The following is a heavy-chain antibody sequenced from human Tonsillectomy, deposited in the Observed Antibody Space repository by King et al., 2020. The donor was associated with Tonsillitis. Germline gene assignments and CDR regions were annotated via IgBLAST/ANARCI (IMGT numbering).Heavy chain of an antibody. CDR3: AHTFLFGGYCSADRCQNFDY. CDR1: GFSLSTSGVG. Sequence: TLKESGPTLVKPTQTLTLTCTFSGFSLSTSGVGVGWIRQPPGKALEWLALIYWNDDKRYSPSLKTRLTITKDTSKNQVFLTMTNMDPADTAIYYCAHTFLFGGYCSADRCQNFDYWGQGTLVTVSS. CDR2: IYWNDDK. D-gene: IGHD2-15*01. V-gene: IGHV2-5*01. J-gene: IGHJ4*02.